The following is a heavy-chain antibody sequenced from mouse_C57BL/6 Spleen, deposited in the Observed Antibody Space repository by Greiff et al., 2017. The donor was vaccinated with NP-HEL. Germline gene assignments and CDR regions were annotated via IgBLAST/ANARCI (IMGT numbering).Heavy chain of an antibody. V-gene: IGHV1-64*01. CDR2: IHPNSGST. CDR1: GYTFTSYW. Sequence: QVQLQQPGAELVKPGASVKLSCKASGYTFTSYWMHWVKQRPGQGLEWIGMIHPNSGSTNYNEKFKSKATLTVDKSSSTAYMQLSSLTSEDSAVYYCARSVYGSSYGGVYFDYWGQGTTLTVSS. CDR3: ARSVYGSSYGGVYFDY. D-gene: IGHD1-1*01. J-gene: IGHJ2*01.